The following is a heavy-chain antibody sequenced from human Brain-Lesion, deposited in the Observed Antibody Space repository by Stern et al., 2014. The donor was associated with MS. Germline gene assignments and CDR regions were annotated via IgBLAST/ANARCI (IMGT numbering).Heavy chain of an antibody. Sequence: QVQLVPSGAEVRKPGSSVNVSCKASEYTFTYRYLHWVRQAPGQALEWMGWITPFNGNTLYAQKFQDRVTITADRSLSTAYMELSSLTSEDTAMYFCAQSGNYDWYFDLWGRGTLVTVSS. J-gene: IGHJ2*01. D-gene: IGHD1-26*01. V-gene: IGHV1-45*02. CDR3: AQSGNYDWYFDL. CDR2: ITPFNGNT. CDR1: EYTFTYRY.